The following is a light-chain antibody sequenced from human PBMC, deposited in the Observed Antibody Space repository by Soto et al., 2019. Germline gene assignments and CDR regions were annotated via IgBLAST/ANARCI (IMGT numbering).Light chain of an antibody. CDR2: DVS. Sequence: QSVLTQPRSVSGSPGQSVTISYTGTSSDVGGYNYVSWYQQHPGKAPKLMIYDVSKRPSGVPDRFSGSKSGNTASLTISGLQAEDEADYYCCSYAGSYTYVFGTGPKVTVL. J-gene: IGLJ1*01. V-gene: IGLV2-11*01. CDR1: SSDVGGYNY. CDR3: CSYAGSYTYV.